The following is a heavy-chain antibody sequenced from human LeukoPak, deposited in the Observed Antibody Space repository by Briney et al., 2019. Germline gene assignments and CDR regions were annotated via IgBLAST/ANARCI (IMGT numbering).Heavy chain of an antibody. CDR2: IHYSGST. D-gene: IGHD5/OR15-5a*01. V-gene: IGHV4-39*01. CDR1: GGSISSNTYY. CDR3: ATSDTVSTYNWFDP. J-gene: IGHJ5*02. Sequence: PSETLSLTCTVSGGSISSNTYYWGWIRRPPGKGLEWIGNIHYSGSTYYNPSLKSRVTISVDTSKNQFSLSLSSLTAADTAVYYCATSDTVSTYNWFDPWGQGTLVTVSS.